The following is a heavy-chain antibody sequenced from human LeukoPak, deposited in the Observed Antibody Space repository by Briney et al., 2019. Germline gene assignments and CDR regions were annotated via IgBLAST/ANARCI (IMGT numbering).Heavy chain of an antibody. CDR1: GFTFTNYA. J-gene: IGHJ4*02. Sequence: GGSLRLSCAASGFTFTNYAMSWVRQAPGKGLEWVSGISGSGGSTYYADSVKGRLTISRDNSKNTLYLQMNSLRAEDTAVYYCARVRERFFDYWGQGTLVTVSS. D-gene: IGHD1-26*01. CDR2: ISGSGGST. CDR3: ARVRERFFDY. V-gene: IGHV3-23*01.